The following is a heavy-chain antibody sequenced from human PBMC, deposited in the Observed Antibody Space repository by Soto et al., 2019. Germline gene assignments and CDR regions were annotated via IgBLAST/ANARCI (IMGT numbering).Heavy chain of an antibody. D-gene: IGHD3-3*01. J-gene: IGHJ4*02. Sequence: PSETLSLTCAVSGGSISSSNWWSWVRQPPGKGLEWIGEIYHSGSTNYNPSLKSRVTISVDKSKNQFSLKLSSVTAAGTAVYYCARDTYYDFWSGYYRRDYYFDYWGQGTLVTVSS. CDR2: IYHSGST. CDR1: GGSISSSNW. V-gene: IGHV4-4*02. CDR3: ARDTYYDFWSGYYRRDYYFDY.